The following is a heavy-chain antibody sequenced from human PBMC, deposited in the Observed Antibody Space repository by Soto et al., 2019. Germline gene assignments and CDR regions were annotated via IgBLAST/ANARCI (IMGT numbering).Heavy chain of an antibody. J-gene: IGHJ6*02. Sequence: PGESLKIACQGSRYNFASYWIRWVRQMPGKGLEWMGRIDPIDSYTNYSPSFQGHVTISADKSISTAYLQWSSLKASDTAMYYCARRYCSSASCPRNYYGMDVWGQGTTVTVSS. V-gene: IGHV5-10-1*01. CDR3: ARRYCSSASCPRNYYGMDV. CDR2: IDPIDSYT. CDR1: RYNFASYW. D-gene: IGHD2-2*01.